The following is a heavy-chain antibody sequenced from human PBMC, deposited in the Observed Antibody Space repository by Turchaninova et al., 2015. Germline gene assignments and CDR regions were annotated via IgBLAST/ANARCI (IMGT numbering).Heavy chain of an antibody. CDR2: IRSKAYGGAP. CDR1: GFPFGDSA. V-gene: IGHV3-49*03. D-gene: IGHD5-12*01. Sequence: EVQVVESGGGSVQPGRGLRRAWTTAGFPFGDSAMSWYRQEPGKGLEWVGFIRSKAYGGAPEYAASVKGRFTISRDDSRGIAYLQMNSLKTEDTAVYYCVRDRIVATHLTDYWGQGTLVTVSS. CDR3: VRDRIVATHLTDY. J-gene: IGHJ4*02.